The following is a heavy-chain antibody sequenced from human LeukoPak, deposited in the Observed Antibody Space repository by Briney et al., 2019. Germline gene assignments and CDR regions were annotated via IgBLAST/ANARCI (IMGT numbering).Heavy chain of an antibody. D-gene: IGHD1-26*01. CDR3: ARSGGTASGNYERATLDY. J-gene: IGHJ4*02. V-gene: IGHV6-1*01. CDR1: GDSVSSNSAA. CDR2: TYYRSKWYN. Sequence: SQTLSLTCDISGDSVSSNSAAWNWIRQSPSRGLERLGRTYYRSKWYNDYAVSLKSRMTINADTSKNHFSLQLNFVTPEDTAVYYCARSGGTASGNYERATLDYWGQGTLVTVSS.